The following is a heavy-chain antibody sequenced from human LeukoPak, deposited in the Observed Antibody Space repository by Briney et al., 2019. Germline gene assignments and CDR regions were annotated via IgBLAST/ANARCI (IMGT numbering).Heavy chain of an antibody. CDR1: GGSISSSSYY. CDR3: ARLGWKDGYNYFGY. V-gene: IGHV4-39*07. CDR2: IYYSGST. Sequence: SETLSLTCTVSGGSISSSSYYWGWIRQPPGKGLEWIGSIYYSGSTYYNPSLKSRVTISVDTSKNQFSLKLSSVTAADTAVYYCARLGWKDGYNYFGYWGQGTLVTVSS. D-gene: IGHD5-24*01. J-gene: IGHJ4*02.